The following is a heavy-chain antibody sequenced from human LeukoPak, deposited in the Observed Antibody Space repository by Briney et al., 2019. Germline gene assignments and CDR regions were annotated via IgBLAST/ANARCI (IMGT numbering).Heavy chain of an antibody. CDR3: ARGRDGYNFGY. V-gene: IGHV4-59*01. CDR1: GGSISSYY. D-gene: IGHD5-24*01. J-gene: IGHJ4*02. Sequence: TSETLSLTCTVSGGSISSYYWSWIRQPPGKGLEWIGYIYYSGSTNYNPSLKSRVTISVDTSKNQFSLKLSSVTAADTAVYYCARGRDGYNFGYWGQGTLVTVSS. CDR2: IYYSGST.